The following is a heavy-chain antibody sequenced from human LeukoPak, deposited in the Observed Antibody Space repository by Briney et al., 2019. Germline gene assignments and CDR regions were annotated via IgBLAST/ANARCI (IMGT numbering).Heavy chain of an antibody. D-gene: IGHD5-24*01. CDR1: GFIVSSNY. Sequence: GGSLRLSCAASGFIVSSNYMNWVRQAPGKGLEWVSVIYSGGHTYYTDSVKGRFAISRDISNNTLYLHMNSLRTDDTAVYYCARSTRDGYNHYHYYYMDVWGKGTTVTVSS. J-gene: IGHJ6*03. CDR2: IYSGGHT. V-gene: IGHV3-53*01. CDR3: ARSTRDGYNHYHYYYMDV.